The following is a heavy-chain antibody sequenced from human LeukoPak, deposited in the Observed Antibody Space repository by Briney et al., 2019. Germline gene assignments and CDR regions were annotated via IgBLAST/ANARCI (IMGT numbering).Heavy chain of an antibody. V-gene: IGHV1-69*04. J-gene: IGHJ4*02. CDR3: ARQIVSYSSSYLFDY. CDR1: GYTFTNYG. D-gene: IGHD6-6*01. Sequence: SVKVSCKASGYTFTNYGISWVRQAPGQGLEWMGRIIPILGIANYAQKFQGRVTITADKSTSTAYMELSSLRSEDTAVYYCARQIVSYSSSYLFDYWGQGTLVTVSS. CDR2: IIPILGIA.